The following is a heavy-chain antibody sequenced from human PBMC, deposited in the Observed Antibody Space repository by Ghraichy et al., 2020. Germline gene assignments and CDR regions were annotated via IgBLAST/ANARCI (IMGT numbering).Heavy chain of an antibody. CDR3: ARDAPPSYYDSSGYYYMDV. Sequence: GGSLRLSCAASGFTFSSYSMNWVRQAPGKGLEWVSYISSSSSTIYYADSVKGRFTISRDNAKNSLYLQMNSLRDEDTAVYYCARDAPPSYYDSSGYYYMDVWGKGTTVTVSS. CDR1: GFTFSSYS. V-gene: IGHV3-48*02. D-gene: IGHD3-22*01. J-gene: IGHJ6*03. CDR2: ISSSSSTI.